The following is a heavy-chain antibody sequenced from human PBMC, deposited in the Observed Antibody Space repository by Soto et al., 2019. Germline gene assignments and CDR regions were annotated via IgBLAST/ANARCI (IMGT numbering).Heavy chain of an antibody. J-gene: IGHJ6*02. Sequence: SETLSLTCTVSGGSISSYYWSWIRQPPGKGLEWIGYIYYSGSTNYNPSLKIRVTISVDTSKNQFSLKLSSVTAADTAVYYCARDAYSDDILVVVDAILARVDYYCGMDVWGQGNTVTVS. CDR2: IYYSGST. D-gene: IGHD2-15*01. V-gene: IGHV4-59*01. CDR3: ARDAYSDDILVVVDAILARVDYYCGMDV. CDR1: GGSISSYY.